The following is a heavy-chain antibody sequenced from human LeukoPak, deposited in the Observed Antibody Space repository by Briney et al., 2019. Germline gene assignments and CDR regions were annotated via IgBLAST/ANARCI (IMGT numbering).Heavy chain of an antibody. CDR2: IKSKTDGGTT. CDR3: TTGRDGDYVSPFDY. Sequence: GGSLRLSCAASGFTFSNAWMSWVRQAPGKGLEWVGRIKSKTDGGTTDYAAPVKGRFTISRDDSKNTLYLQMNSLKTEDTAVYYCTTGRDGDYVSPFDYWGQGTLVTVSS. J-gene: IGHJ4*02. V-gene: IGHV3-15*01. D-gene: IGHD4-17*01. CDR1: GFTFSNAW.